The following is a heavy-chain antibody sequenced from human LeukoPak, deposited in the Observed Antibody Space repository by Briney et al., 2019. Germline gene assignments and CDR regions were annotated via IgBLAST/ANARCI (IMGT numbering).Heavy chain of an antibody. Sequence: SETLFLTCTVSGGSISSNSFYWGWIRQPPGKGLEWIGSIYYSGGTYYNPSLKSRVTISVDTSKNQFSLKLSSVTAADTAIYYCATGIVAASIYFFDYWGQGTLVTVSS. CDR1: GGSISSNSFY. D-gene: IGHD2-2*01. CDR2: IYYSGGT. J-gene: IGHJ4*02. V-gene: IGHV4-39*01. CDR3: ATGIVAASIYFFDY.